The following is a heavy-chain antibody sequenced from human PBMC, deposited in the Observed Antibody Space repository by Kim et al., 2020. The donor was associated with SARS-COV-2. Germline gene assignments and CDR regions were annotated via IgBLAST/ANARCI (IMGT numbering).Heavy chain of an antibody. CDR3: AIGGSTTFDY. D-gene: IGHD1-1*01. CDR2: GAS. V-gene: IGHV1-69*01. J-gene: IGHJ4*02. Sequence: GASKAKQKFQARLTIVADGSTSTVYMELSSLTSDDTAVYYCAIGGSTTFDYWGQGTLVTVSS.